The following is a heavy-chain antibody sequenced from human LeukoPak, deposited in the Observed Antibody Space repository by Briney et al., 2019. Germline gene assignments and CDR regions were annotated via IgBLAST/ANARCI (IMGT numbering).Heavy chain of an antibody. CDR2: IYTSGST. D-gene: IGHD2-2*01. V-gene: IGHV4-61*02. CDR1: GGSISSGSYY. Sequence: PSETLSLTCTVSGGSISSGSYYWSWIRQPAGKGLEWIGRIYTSGSTNYNPPLKSRVTISVDTSKNQFSLKLSSVTAADTAVYYCARDRIVVVPAAMGRGYYYYYMDVWGKGTTVTVSS. J-gene: IGHJ6*03. CDR3: ARDRIVVVPAAMGRGYYYYYMDV.